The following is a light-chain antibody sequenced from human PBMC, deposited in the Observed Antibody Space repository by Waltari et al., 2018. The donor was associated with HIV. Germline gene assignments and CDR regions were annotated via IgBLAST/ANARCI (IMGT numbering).Light chain of an antibody. CDR2: SNN. J-gene: IGLJ2*01. V-gene: IGLV1-44*01. CDR3: AAWDDSLNGVV. CDR1: SSTIGSKT. Sequence: QSVLTQPPSASGTPGQRVTISCSGSSSTIGSKTVTWYQQPPGTAPKLLIYSNNQRPSGVPDRFSGSKSGTSASLAISGLQSEDEAGYYCAAWDDSLNGVVFGGGTKLTVL.